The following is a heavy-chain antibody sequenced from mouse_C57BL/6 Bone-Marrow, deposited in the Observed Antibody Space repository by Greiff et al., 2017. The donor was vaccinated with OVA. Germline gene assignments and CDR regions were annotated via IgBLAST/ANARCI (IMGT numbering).Heavy chain of an antibody. CDR1: GYSFTDYN. V-gene: IGHV1-39*01. CDR3: ARGCTVVFDD. D-gene: IGHD1-1*01. CDR2: INPNYGTT. J-gene: IGHJ2*01. Sequence: VHVKQSGPELVKPGASVKISCKASGYSFTDYNMNWVKQSTGKSLEWIGVINPNYGTTSYNQKFKGKATLTVDQSSSTAYMQLNSLTSEDSAVYYCARGCTVVFDDWGQGTTLTVSS.